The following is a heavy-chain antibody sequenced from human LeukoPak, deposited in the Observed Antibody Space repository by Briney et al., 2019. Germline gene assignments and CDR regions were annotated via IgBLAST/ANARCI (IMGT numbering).Heavy chain of an antibody. CDR1: GFXFSTYA. D-gene: IGHD1-1*01. Sequence: GGSLRLSCAVSGFXFSTYAMNWVRQAPGKGLEWVSAISGSGGSTYYADSVKGRFTISRDNSKNTLYLQMNSLRAEDTAVYYCAKGELERRRGFDYWGQGTLVTVSS. CDR2: ISGSGGST. J-gene: IGHJ4*02. CDR3: AKGELERRRGFDY. V-gene: IGHV3-23*01.